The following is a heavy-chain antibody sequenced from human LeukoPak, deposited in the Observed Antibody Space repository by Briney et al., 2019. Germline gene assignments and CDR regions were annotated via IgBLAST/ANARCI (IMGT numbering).Heavy chain of an antibody. CDR3: AREFDCSSTSCYSP. D-gene: IGHD2-2*02. CDR1: GYTFTGYY. Sequence: ASVKVSCKASGYTFTGYYMHWVRQAPGQGLEWMGWINPNSGGTNYAQKFQGRVTMTRDTSISTACMELSRLRSDDTAVYYCAREFDCSSTSCYSPWGQGTLVTVSS. J-gene: IGHJ5*02. CDR2: INPNSGGT. V-gene: IGHV1-2*02.